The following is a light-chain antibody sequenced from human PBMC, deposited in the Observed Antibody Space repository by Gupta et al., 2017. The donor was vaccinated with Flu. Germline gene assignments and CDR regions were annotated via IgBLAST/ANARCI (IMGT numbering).Light chain of an antibody. V-gene: IGLV6-57*03. Sequence: NFMLTQPHSVSESPGKTVTSSCTRRSGSISSNFVQWYQQRPGSAPTTVIYEDKERPSGVPDRFSGSIDSSSNSASLTISGLKTEDEADYYCQSYDSSPWVFGGGTKLTVL. CDR3: QSYDSSPWV. CDR2: EDK. CDR1: SGSISSNF. J-gene: IGLJ3*02.